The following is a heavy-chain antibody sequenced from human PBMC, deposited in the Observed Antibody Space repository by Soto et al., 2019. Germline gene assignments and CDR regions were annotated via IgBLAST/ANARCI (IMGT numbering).Heavy chain of an antibody. CDR3: ARHLNPLYCSGGSCYSGAFDI. Sequence: SETLSLTCTVSGGSISSYYWSWIRQPPGKGLEWIGYIYYSGSTNYNPSLKSRVTISVDTSKNQFSLKLSSVTAADTAVYYCARHLNPLYCSGGSCYSGAFDIWGQGTMVTVSS. D-gene: IGHD2-15*01. CDR1: GGSISSYY. V-gene: IGHV4-59*08. CDR2: IYYSGST. J-gene: IGHJ3*02.